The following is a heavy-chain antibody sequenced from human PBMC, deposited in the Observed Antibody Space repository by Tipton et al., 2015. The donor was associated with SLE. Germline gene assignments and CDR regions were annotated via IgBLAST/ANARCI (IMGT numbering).Heavy chain of an antibody. D-gene: IGHD2-2*02. CDR1: GGSVNSDNYY. J-gene: IGHJ4*02. V-gene: IGHV4-61*02. Sequence: TLSLTCTVSGGSVNSDNYYWSWIRQPAGKGLEWIGRVSITGSTNYNPSLKSRLTISVDTSKSQFSLRLRSVTAADTAVYFCASQKAAKPFSFDYWGQGTLVTVSS. CDR2: VSITGST. CDR3: ASQKAAKPFSFDY.